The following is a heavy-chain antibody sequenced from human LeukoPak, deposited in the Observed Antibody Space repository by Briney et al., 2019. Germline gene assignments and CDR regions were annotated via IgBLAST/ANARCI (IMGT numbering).Heavy chain of an antibody. Sequence: ASVKVSCKASGYTFTSYDINWVRQATGQELEWMGWMNPNSGNTGYAQKFQGRVTITRNTSISTAYMELSSLRSEDTAVYYCARVQDSQYVDYYMDVWGKGTTVTVSS. CDR1: GYTFTSYD. CDR3: ARVQDSQYVDYYMDV. D-gene: IGHD3-16*01. V-gene: IGHV1-8*01. J-gene: IGHJ6*03. CDR2: MNPNSGNT.